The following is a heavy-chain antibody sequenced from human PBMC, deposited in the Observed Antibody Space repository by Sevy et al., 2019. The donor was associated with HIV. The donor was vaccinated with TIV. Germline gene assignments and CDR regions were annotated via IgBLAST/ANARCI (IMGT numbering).Heavy chain of an antibody. D-gene: IGHD1-26*01. CDR1: GGSISSGDYY. J-gene: IGHJ6*03. CDR3: ARWEASAGFYQPYYYMDV. V-gene: IGHV4-31*03. CDR2: IYYSGST. Sequence: SETLSLTCTVSGGSISSGDYYWSWIRQHPGKGLEWIGYIYYSGSTYYNPSLKSRVTISVDKSKNQFSLKLGSVTAAVTAVYYCARWEASAGFYQPYYYMDVWGKGTTVTVSS.